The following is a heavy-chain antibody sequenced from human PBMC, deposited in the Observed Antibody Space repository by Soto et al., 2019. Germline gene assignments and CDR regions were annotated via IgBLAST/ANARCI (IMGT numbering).Heavy chain of an antibody. CDR1: GYTFTSYD. CDR3: ARQGVALELDF. Sequence: ASVKVSCKASGYTFTSYDINWVRHATGQVLEWMGWMNPNSGNTGYAQKFQDRVTMTRNTSISTAYMELSSLRSEDTAVYYCARQGVALELDFWGQGTLVTVSS. J-gene: IGHJ4*02. D-gene: IGHD2-21*01. CDR2: MNPNSGNT. V-gene: IGHV1-8*01.